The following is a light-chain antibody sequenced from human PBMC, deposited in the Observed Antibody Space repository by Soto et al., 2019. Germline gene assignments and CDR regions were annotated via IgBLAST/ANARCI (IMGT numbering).Light chain of an antibody. J-gene: IGKJ3*01. CDR2: SAS. V-gene: IGKV1-27*01. CDR1: QGISSY. Sequence: DIQMTQSPSSLSASVGDRVTITCRASQGISSYLAWYQQKPGKVPKLLIYSASTLQLGVPSLFSGSGSGTDFTLTISSLQPEDVATYYCQKHNSAPFTFGPGTKVDIK. CDR3: QKHNSAPFT.